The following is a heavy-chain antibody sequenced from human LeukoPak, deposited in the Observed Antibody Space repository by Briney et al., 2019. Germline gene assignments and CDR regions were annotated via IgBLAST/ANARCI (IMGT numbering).Heavy chain of an antibody. Sequence: PGGSLRLSCAASGFTFNTYALHWVRQAPGKGLEWVAVMSYNGSIKYYADSVKGRFTISRDNSKNTLYLQMNSLRPEDTAVYYCAREGGDAYSYPIDYWGQGTLVTVSS. CDR1: GFTFNTYA. CDR2: MSYNGSIK. CDR3: AREGGDAYSYPIDY. D-gene: IGHD3-16*01. J-gene: IGHJ4*02. V-gene: IGHV3-30*04.